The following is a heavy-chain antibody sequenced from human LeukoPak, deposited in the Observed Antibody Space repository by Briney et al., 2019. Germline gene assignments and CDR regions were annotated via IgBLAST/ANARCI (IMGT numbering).Heavy chain of an antibody. V-gene: IGHV3-33*01. D-gene: IGHD3/OR15-3a*01. CDR2: IWYDGSNK. Sequence: PGGSLRLSCAASGFTFRSYDMHWVRQAPGKGLEWVAVIWYDGSNKYYADSVKGRFTISRDISKNTLYLQMNSLRAEDTAVYYCARHKDWTFDYWGQGTLVTVSS. CDR3: ARHKDWTFDY. J-gene: IGHJ4*02. CDR1: GFTFRSYD.